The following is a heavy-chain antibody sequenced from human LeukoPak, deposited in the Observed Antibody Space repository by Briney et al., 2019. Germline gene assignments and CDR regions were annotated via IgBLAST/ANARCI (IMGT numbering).Heavy chain of an antibody. CDR1: GGSISSYY. Sequence: SETLSLTCTVSGGSISSYYWSWVRQPAGKGLEWIGRISTSGNTNYNPSLKSRVTMSVDASKNQFFLNLNSVTAADTAVYYCARDSRYYDFWSGYLDYWGQGTQVTVSS. J-gene: IGHJ4*02. V-gene: IGHV4-4*07. CDR3: ARDSRYYDFWSGYLDY. D-gene: IGHD3-3*01. CDR2: ISTSGNT.